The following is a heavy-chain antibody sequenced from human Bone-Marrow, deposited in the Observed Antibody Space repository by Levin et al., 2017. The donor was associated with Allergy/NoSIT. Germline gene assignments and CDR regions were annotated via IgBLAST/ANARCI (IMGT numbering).Heavy chain of an antibody. J-gene: IGHJ6*02. D-gene: IGHD2-15*01. V-gene: IGHV3-15*01. Sequence: LGESLKISCAASGFNFTNAWMSWVRQAPGKGLEWVGRIKSRNDGGTTDYAAPVKGRFIISKDVSKNTLYLQMNSLKTQDTAVYYCSTEGGHCSGGSCYLLPFYYGMDVWGQGTTVTVSS. CDR1: GFNFTNAW. CDR2: IKSRNDGGTT. CDR3: STEGGHCSGGSCYLLPFYYGMDV.